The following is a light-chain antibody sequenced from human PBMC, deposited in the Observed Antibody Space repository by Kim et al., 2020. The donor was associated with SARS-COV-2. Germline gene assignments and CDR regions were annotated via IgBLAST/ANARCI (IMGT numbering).Light chain of an antibody. J-gene: IGKJ4*01. CDR3: LQHYNYPPT. V-gene: IGKV1-17*03. CDR2: GVS. CDR1: QGVTNY. Sequence: DIQMTQSPSAMSASVGDRVTITCRASQGVTNYLAWFQQKPGKVPKRLISGVSNLESGVPSRFSGSGSGTEFTLTINSLQPEDFATYYCLQHYNYPPTFGGGTKLEI.